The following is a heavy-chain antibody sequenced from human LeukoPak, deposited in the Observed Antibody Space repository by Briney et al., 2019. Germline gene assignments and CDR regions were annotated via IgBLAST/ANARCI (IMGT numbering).Heavy chain of an antibody. V-gene: IGHV3-30*02. Sequence: GGSLRLSCAASGFTFSSYGMHWVRQAPGKGLEWVAFIRYDGSNKYYADSVKGRFTISRDNSKNTLYLQMNSLRAEDTAVYYCAKGYYYDSSGYPPAFDYWGQGTLVTVSS. D-gene: IGHD3-22*01. CDR3: AKGYYYDSSGYPPAFDY. CDR2: IRYDGSNK. J-gene: IGHJ4*02. CDR1: GFTFSSYG.